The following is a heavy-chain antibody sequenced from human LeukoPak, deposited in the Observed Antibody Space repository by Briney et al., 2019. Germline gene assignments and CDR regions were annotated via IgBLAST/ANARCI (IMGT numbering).Heavy chain of an antibody. V-gene: IGHV3-30*18. CDR1: GFTFSSYG. Sequence: PGRSLRLSCAASGFTFSSYGMHWVRQAPGKGLEWVAVISYDGSNKYYADSVKGRFTISRDNSKNTLYLQMNSLRAEDTAVYYCAKGDYSSNQTWFDPWGQGTLVTVSS. J-gene: IGHJ5*02. CDR3: AKGDYSSNQTWFDP. CDR2: ISYDGSNK. D-gene: IGHD6-13*01.